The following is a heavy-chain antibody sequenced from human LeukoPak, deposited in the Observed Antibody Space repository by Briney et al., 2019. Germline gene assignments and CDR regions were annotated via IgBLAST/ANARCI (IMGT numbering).Heavy chain of an antibody. CDR2: INAGNGNT. J-gene: IGHJ4*02. D-gene: IGHD6-13*01. Sequence: ASVKVSCKASGYTFTSYAMHWVRQAPGQRLEWMGWINAGNGNTKYSQKFQGRVTITRDTSASTAYMELSSLRSEDTAVYYCARPTKSLGYSSGWYGEADYWGQGTLVTVSS. CDR3: ARPTKSLGYSSGWYGEADY. CDR1: GYTFTSYA. V-gene: IGHV1-3*01.